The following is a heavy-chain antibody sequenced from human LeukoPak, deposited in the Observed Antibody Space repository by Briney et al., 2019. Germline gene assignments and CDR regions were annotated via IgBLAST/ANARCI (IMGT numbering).Heavy chain of an antibody. CDR3: ARVAGTGELVPNFDY. CDR1: GGSISSSSYY. V-gene: IGHV4-39*07. Sequence: SETLSLTCTVSGGSISSSSYYWGWIRQPPGKGLEWIGSIYYSGSTYYNPSLKSRVTISVDTSKNQFSLKLSSVTAADTAVYYCARVAGTGELVPNFDYWGQGTLVTVSS. CDR2: IYYSGST. D-gene: IGHD1-26*01. J-gene: IGHJ4*02.